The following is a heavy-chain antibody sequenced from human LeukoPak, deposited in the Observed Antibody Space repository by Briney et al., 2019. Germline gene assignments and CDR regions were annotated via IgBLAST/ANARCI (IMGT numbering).Heavy chain of an antibody. CDR1: GYTFTSYG. Sequence: ASVKVSCKASGYTFTSYGISWVRQAPGQGLEWMGWINPNSGGTNYAQKFQGRVTMTRDTSISTAYMELSRLRSDDTAVYYCVTFDSSGYYFDYWGQGTLVTVSS. J-gene: IGHJ4*02. CDR3: VTFDSSGYYFDY. CDR2: INPNSGGT. D-gene: IGHD3-22*01. V-gene: IGHV1-2*02.